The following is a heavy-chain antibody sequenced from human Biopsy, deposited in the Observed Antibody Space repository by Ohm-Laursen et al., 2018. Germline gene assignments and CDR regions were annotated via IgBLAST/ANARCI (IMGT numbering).Heavy chain of an antibody. CDR1: GDSVSNNDAA. J-gene: IGHJ5*02. CDR2: TYYRTKWYS. V-gene: IGHV6-1*01. Sequence: QTLSLTCAISGDSVSNNDAAWNWIRQSPSRGLEWLGRTYYRTKWYSDSAVSVKSRITISVDTSKNQFSLHLKSVSPDDTAVYYCARGTPTGIPFNWLDPWGQGTLVIVST. D-gene: IGHD1-1*01. CDR3: ARGTPTGIPFNWLDP.